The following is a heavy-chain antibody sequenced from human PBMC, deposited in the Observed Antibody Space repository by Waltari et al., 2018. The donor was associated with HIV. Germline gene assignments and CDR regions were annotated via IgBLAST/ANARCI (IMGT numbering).Heavy chain of an antibody. CDR1: GYTFTGYY. J-gene: IGHJ5*02. D-gene: IGHD3-10*01. CDR2: NNPNRGGK. V-gene: IGHV1-2*02. CDR3: ARGPPYYYGLGSPGGGWFDP. Sequence: QVQLVQSGAEVKKPGASVKVSCKASGYTFTGYYMHWARQAPGQGIEWMGWNNPNRGGKNYEKKFQSRVPRARETAISTAYMELGRLRSDDTAGYYCARGPPYYYGLGSPGGGWFDPWGQGTLVTVSS.